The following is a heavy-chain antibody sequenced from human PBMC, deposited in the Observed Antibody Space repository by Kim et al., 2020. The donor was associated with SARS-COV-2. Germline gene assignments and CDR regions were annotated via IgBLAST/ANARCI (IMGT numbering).Heavy chain of an antibody. D-gene: IGHD3-16*02. V-gene: IGHV3-33*01. CDR2: IWYDGSNK. CDR3: ARDTVPLGIPDAFDI. CDR1: GFTFSSYG. Sequence: GGSLRLSCAASGFTFSSYGMHWVRQAPGKGLEWVAVIWYDGSNKYYADSVKGRFTISRDNSKNTLYLQMNSLRAEDTAVYYCARDTVPLGIPDAFDIWGQGTMVTVSS. J-gene: IGHJ3*02.